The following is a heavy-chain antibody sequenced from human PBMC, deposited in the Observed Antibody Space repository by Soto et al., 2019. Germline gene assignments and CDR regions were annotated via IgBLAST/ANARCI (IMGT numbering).Heavy chain of an antibody. D-gene: IGHD6-6*01. Sequence: QVQLVESGGGLVKHGGSLRLSCAASGFTFSDYYMSWIRQAPGKGLEWVSYISSSSSYTNYADSVKGRFTISRDNAKNSLYLQMNSLRAEDTAVYYCARDRGQLVPGWFDPWGQGTLVTVSS. CDR3: ARDRGQLVPGWFDP. J-gene: IGHJ5*02. CDR2: ISSSSSYT. V-gene: IGHV3-11*06. CDR1: GFTFSDYY.